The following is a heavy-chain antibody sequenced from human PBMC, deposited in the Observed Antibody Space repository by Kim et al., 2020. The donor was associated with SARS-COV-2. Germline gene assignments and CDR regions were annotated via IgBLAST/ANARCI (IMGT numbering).Heavy chain of an antibody. CDR2: IYYSGST. D-gene: IGHD2-21*02. V-gene: IGHV4-31*03. J-gene: IGHJ3*02. CDR3: AREVYCGGDCQNDAFDI. Sequence: SETLSLTCTVSGGSISSGGYYWSWIRQHPGKGLEWIGYIYYSGSTYYNPSLKSRVTISVDTSKNQFSLKLSSVTAADTAVYYCAREVYCGGDCQNDAFDIWGQGTMVTVSS. CDR1: GGSISSGGYY.